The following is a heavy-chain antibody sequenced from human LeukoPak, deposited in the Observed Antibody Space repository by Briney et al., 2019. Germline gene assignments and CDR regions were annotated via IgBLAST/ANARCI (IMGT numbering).Heavy chain of an antibody. D-gene: IGHD4-11*01. Sequence: GGSLRLSCAASGFTFSDYYMSWVRQAPGKGLEWVSYISSSGSTIYYADSVKGRFTISRDNAKNSLYLQMNSLRAEDTAVYYCARDLECSNYEDGNIDYWGQGTLVTVSS. CDR1: GFTFSDYY. CDR3: ARDLECSNYEDGNIDY. J-gene: IGHJ4*02. V-gene: IGHV3-11*04. CDR2: ISSSGSTI.